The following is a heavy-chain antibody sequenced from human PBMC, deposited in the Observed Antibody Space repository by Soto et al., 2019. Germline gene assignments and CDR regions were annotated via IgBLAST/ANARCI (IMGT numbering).Heavy chain of an antibody. V-gene: IGHV1-2*04. CDR3: ARGRGGWYNHYYYGMDV. J-gene: IGHJ6*02. D-gene: IGHD6-19*01. CDR1: GYTFTGYY. CDR2: INPNSGGT. Sequence: ASVKVSCKASGYTFTGYYMHWVRQAPGQGLEWMGWINPNSGGTNYAQKFQGWVTMTRDTSISTAYMELSRLRSDDTAVYYCARGRGGWYNHYYYGMDVWGQGTTVTVSS.